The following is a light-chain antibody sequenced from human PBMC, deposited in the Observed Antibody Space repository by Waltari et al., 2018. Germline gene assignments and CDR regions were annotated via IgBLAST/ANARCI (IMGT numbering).Light chain of an antibody. CDR1: QNIRSN. V-gene: IGKV3-15*01. J-gene: IGKJ2*01. CDR2: GAS. CDR3: QQYDNLPPIT. Sequence: EIVMTQSPATLSVSPGERATLSCRASQNIRSNLAWYRQKPGQAPRLLIYGASFRATGIPARISGSGSGTEFTLTISSLQSEDFAVYFCQQYDNLPPITFGQGTKLEIK.